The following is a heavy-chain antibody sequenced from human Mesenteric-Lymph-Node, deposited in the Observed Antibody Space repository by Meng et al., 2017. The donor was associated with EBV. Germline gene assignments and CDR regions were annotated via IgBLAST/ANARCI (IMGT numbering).Heavy chain of an antibody. CDR2: CYPPGGT. J-gene: IGHJ1*01. D-gene: IGHD4-17*01. Sequence: LRPPGTAPLTCVVSVCTITCGDVVCGYRHPPGLCMKGNAECYPPGGTTYNPPLRSRVTIPVENSKNHSSLRLNSETAANTALYYCARGWGHADYFAEYFHNWGQGTLVTVSS. V-gene: IGHV4-4*03. CDR3: ARGWGHADYFAEYFHN. CDR1: VCTITCGDV.